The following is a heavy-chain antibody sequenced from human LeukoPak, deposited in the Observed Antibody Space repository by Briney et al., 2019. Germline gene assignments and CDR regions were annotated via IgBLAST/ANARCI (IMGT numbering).Heavy chain of an antibody. D-gene: IGHD6-13*01. Sequence: PGGSLRLSCAASGFTFSSFGMHWVRQAPGKGLEWVAVIWYDASNKYYADSVKGRFTISGDNSKNTLFLQMNSLRDDDTAVYYCVRGVGVSRFNYFDPWGQGTLVIVSS. V-gene: IGHV3-33*01. J-gene: IGHJ5*02. CDR1: GFTFSSFG. CDR3: VRGVGVSRFNYFDP. CDR2: IWYDASNK.